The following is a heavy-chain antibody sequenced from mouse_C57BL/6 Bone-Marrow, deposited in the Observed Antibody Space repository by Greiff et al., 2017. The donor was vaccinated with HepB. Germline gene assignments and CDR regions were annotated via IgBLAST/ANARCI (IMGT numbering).Heavy chain of an antibody. D-gene: IGHD4-1*01. CDR1: GFSLTSYG. CDR2: IWSGGST. V-gene: IGHV2-2*01. CDR3: ARRAGTSWYFDV. Sequence: VQVVESGPGLVQPSQSLSITCTVSGFSLTSYGVHWVRQSPGKGLEWLGVIWSGGSTDYNAAFISRLSISKDNSKSQVFFKMNSLQADDTAIYYCARRAGTSWYFDVWGTGTTVTVSS. J-gene: IGHJ1*03.